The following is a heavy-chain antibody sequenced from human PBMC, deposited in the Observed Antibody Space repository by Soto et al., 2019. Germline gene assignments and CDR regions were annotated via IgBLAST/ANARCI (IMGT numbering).Heavy chain of an antibody. D-gene: IGHD4-17*01. CDR2: ISAYNGNT. Sequence: QVQLVQSGAEVKKPGASVKVSCKASGYTFTSYGISWVRQAPGQGLEWMGWISAYNGNTNYAQKLQGRVTMTTDTSTSTAYMELRSLRSDDTAVYYCARDHSRYDGDYAGYLGAFDCWGQGTLVTVSS. CDR3: ARDHSRYDGDYAGYLGAFDC. CDR1: GYTFTSYG. V-gene: IGHV1-18*01. J-gene: IGHJ4*02.